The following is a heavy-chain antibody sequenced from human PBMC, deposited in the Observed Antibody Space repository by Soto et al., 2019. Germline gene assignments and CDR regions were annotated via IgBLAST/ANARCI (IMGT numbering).Heavy chain of an antibody. CDR1: GYTFTSYD. Sequence: ASVKVSCKASGYTFTSYDINWVRQATGQGLEWMGWMNPNSGNTGYAQKFQGRVTMTRNTSISTAYMELSSLRSEDTAVYYCARTLTIFGVVMRSGGVDAFDIWGQGTMVTVSS. D-gene: IGHD3-3*01. J-gene: IGHJ3*02. CDR2: MNPNSGNT. V-gene: IGHV1-8*01. CDR3: ARTLTIFGVVMRSGGVDAFDI.